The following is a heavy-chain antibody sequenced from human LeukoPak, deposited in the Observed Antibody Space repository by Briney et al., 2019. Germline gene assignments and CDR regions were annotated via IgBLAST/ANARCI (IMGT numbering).Heavy chain of an antibody. CDR1: GFTFSTYI. CDR3: AELGITMIGGV. D-gene: IGHD3-10*02. CDR2: IGTSTSYI. V-gene: IGHV3-21*01. Sequence: GGSLRLSCAASGFTFSTYIMNWVRQTPGKGLEWVSSIGTSTSYIYYADSVKGRFTISRDNAKNSLYLEMDSLRAEDTAVYYCAELGITMIGGVWGKGTTVTISS. J-gene: IGHJ6*04.